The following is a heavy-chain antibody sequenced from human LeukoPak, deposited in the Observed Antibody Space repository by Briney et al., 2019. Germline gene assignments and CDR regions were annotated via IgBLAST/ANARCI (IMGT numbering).Heavy chain of an antibody. D-gene: IGHD4-23*01. CDR1: GFTFSSYS. Sequence: GGSLRLSCAASGFTFSSYSMNWIRQAPGKGLEWVSYISIGSSTIYYENSVKGRFTMSRDNAKDSLYLQMNSLRAEDTAVYYCARRGWELDCWGQGTLVTVSS. V-gene: IGHV3-48*01. J-gene: IGHJ4*02. CDR3: ARRGWELDC. CDR2: ISIGSSTI.